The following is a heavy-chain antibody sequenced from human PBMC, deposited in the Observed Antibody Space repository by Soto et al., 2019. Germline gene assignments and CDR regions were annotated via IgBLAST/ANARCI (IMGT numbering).Heavy chain of an antibody. CDR1: GFTFSSYA. CDR2: ISTSDYST. D-gene: IGHD5-18*01. V-gene: IGHV3-23*01. CDR3: AKSFRGQLWSDFDY. J-gene: IGHJ4*02. Sequence: GSLRLSCAASGFTFSSYAMSWVRQAPGKGLEWVSAISTSDYSTYYADSVKGRFTISRDISKNTLYLQMNSLRADDTAVYYCAKSFRGQLWSDFDYWGQGTLVTVSS.